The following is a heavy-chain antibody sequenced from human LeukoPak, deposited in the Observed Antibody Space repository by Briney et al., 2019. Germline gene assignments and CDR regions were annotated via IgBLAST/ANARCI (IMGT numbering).Heavy chain of an antibody. D-gene: IGHD2-15*01. CDR1: GYTFTGYY. CDR3: ARDPLYCSGGSCYGRYYYYMDV. J-gene: IGHJ6*03. Sequence: ASVKVSCKASGYTFTGYYMHWVRQAPGQGLEWMGWINPNSGGTNYAQKFQGRVTMTRDTSISTAYMELSRPRSDDTAVYYCARDPLYCSGGSCYGRYYYYMDVWGKGTTVTVSS. V-gene: IGHV1-2*02. CDR2: INPNSGGT.